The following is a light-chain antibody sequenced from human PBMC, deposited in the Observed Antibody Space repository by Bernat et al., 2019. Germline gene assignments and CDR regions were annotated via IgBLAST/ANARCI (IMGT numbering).Light chain of an antibody. CDR3: QQRSNWWT. V-gene: IGKV3-11*01. J-gene: IGKJ1*01. CDR1: QSVSSF. Sequence: ELVLTQSPATLSLSPGERATLSCRASQSVSSFIVWYQQKPGQAPRLLIYVASTRATGIPARFSGSGSGTDFTLTSSSLEPEDVAVYYCQQRSNWWTFGQGTKVEIK. CDR2: VAS.